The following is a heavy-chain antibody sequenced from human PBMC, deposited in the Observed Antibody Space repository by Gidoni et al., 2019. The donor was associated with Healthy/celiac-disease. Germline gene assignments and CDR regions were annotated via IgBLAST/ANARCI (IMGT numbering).Heavy chain of an antibody. V-gene: IGHV5-10-1*03. CDR1: GYSFTSYG. CDR2: IDPSDSYT. D-gene: IGHD3-10*01. Sequence: EVQLVQSGAEVKKPGESMRISCKGSGYSFTSYGISWVRQMPGKGREWRGRIDPSDSYTNYSPSFQGHVTISADKSISTAYLQWSSLKASDTAMYYCARGGSGSYSLLDYWGQGTLVTVSS. J-gene: IGHJ4*02. CDR3: ARGGSGSYSLLDY.